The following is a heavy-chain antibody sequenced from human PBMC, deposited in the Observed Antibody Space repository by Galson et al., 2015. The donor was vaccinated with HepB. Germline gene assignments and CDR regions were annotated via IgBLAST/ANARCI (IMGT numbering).Heavy chain of an antibody. D-gene: IGHD3-3*01. V-gene: IGHV3-23*01. CDR1: GFTFSSYA. J-gene: IGHJ4*02. CDR3: AKDLPTNLRDFWSGYYTGNFDY. CDR2: ISGSGGST. Sequence: SLRLSCAASGFTFSSYAMSWVRQAPGKGLEWVSAISGSGGSTYYADSVKGRFTISRDNSKNTLYLQMNSLRAEDTAVYYCAKDLPTNLRDFWSGYYTGNFDYWGQGTLVTVSS.